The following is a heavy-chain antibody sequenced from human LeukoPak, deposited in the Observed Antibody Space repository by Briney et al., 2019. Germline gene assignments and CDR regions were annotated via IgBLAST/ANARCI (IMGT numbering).Heavy chain of an antibody. V-gene: IGHV3-30*04. CDR3: ARSIAVAGTPFDY. CDR1: GFTYSSYA. J-gene: IGHJ4*02. D-gene: IGHD6-19*01. Sequence: PAGSMRLSCAASGFTYSSYAMHWVRQAPGKGLEWVAVISYDGSNKYYADSVKGRFTISRDNSKNTLYLQMNSLRAEETAVYYCARSIAVAGTPFDYWGLGALATVSS. CDR2: ISYDGSNK.